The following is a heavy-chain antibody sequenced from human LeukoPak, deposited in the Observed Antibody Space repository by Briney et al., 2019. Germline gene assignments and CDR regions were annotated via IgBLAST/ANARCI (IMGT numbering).Heavy chain of an antibody. CDR3: AAELSSTGDLDY. CDR2: ISRDGNKE. V-gene: IGHV3-7*05. CDR1: GMPFSNYW. Sequence: GSLRLSCVTSGMPFSNYWMFWVRQAPGKGLEWVVDISRDGNKEVYVDSVRGRFAISRDNRKNSLFLQMNSLRGEDTAVYYCAAELSSTGDLDYWGQGTLVTVSS. J-gene: IGHJ4*02. D-gene: IGHD7-27*01.